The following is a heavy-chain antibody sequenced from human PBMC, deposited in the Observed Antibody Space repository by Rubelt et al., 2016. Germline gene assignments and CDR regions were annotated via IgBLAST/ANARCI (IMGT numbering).Heavy chain of an antibody. Sequence: QVQLVQSGAEVKKSGASAKVSCKASGYTFSKYGINWVRQAPGQGLEWMGWISVNSGDTKYAQKLQGRVTMTADTSTSTAYMGLTSLRSDDTAVYSCARATNWNYAFDIWGQGTMVTVSS. V-gene: IGHV1-18*01. CDR3: ARATNWNYAFDI. CDR1: GYTFSKYG. CDR2: ISVNSGDT. D-gene: IGHD1-7*01. J-gene: IGHJ3*02.